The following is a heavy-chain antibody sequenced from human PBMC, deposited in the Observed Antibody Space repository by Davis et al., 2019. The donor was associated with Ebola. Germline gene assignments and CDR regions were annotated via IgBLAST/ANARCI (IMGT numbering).Heavy chain of an antibody. CDR2: IYTGGSN. Sequence: PSETLSLTCTVSGGSITGSYWSWIRQPAGKGLEWIGRIYTGGSNFYKPSLKSRVTMSVDRSKNQFSLRLTSVTAADTAVYYCEGLGYCSSTSCAGAWGQGTLVTVSS. V-gene: IGHV4-4*07. CDR1: GGSITGSY. CDR3: EGLGYCSSTSCAGA. J-gene: IGHJ5*02. D-gene: IGHD2-2*01.